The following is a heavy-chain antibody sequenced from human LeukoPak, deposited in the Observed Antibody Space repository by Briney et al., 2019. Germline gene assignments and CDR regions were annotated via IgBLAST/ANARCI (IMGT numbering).Heavy chain of an antibody. J-gene: IGHJ6*03. CDR1: GFTFSSYA. V-gene: IGHV3-30-3*01. Sequence: PGRSLRLSCAASGFTFSSYAMHWVRQAPGKGLEWAAVISYDGSNKYYADSVKGRFTISRDNSKNTLYLQMNSLRAEDTAVYYCARVGIAAAGGYYYYYYYMDVWGKGTTVTVSS. CDR3: ARVGIAAAGGYYYYYYYMDV. D-gene: IGHD6-13*01. CDR2: ISYDGSNK.